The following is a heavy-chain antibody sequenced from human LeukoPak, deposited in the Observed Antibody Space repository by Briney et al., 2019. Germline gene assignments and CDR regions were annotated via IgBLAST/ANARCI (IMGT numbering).Heavy chain of an antibody. V-gene: IGHV4-4*07. Sequence: SSETLSLTCTVSGGSISSYYWSWLRQPAGKGLEWIGRIYTSGSTNYNPSLKSRVTMSVDTSKNQFSLKLSSVTAADTAVYYCARGDYYDRSGYALDYWGQGTLVTVSS. CDR2: IYTSGST. CDR3: ARGDYYDRSGYALDY. CDR1: GGSISSYY. D-gene: IGHD3-22*01. J-gene: IGHJ4*02.